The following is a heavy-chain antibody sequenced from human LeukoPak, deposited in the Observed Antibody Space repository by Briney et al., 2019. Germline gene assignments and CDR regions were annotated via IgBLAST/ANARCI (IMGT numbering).Heavy chain of an antibody. CDR1: GFTFSSYA. D-gene: IGHD6-13*01. CDR3: ARVYSSSRDY. Sequence: GGSLRLSCAASGFTFSSYAMSWVGQAPGKGLEWVGVIWYDGSNKYYADSVKGRFTISRDNSKNTLYLQMNSLRAEDTAVYCCARVYSSSRDYWGERTRVTVSS. V-gene: IGHV3-33*08. CDR2: IWYDGSNK. J-gene: IGHJ4*02.